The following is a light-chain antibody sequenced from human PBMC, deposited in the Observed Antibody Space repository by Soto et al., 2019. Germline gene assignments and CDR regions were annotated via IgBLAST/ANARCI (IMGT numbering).Light chain of an antibody. V-gene: IGLV1-47*01. J-gene: IGLJ2*01. CDR1: SSNIGSNY. Sequence: QAVVTQPPSASGTPGQRVTISCSGSSSNIGSNYVYWYQQLPGTVPQLLIYRNNERPSRVPGRFSGCKSGTSASLAISGLRSEDEADYYCAAWDDSLSGVVFGGGTKLTVL. CDR2: RNN. CDR3: AAWDDSLSGVV.